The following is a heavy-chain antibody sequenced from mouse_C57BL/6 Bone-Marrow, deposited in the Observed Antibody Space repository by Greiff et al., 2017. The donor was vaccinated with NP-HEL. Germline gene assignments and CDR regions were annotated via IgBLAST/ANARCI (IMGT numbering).Heavy chain of an antibody. J-gene: IGHJ2*01. CDR1: GFTFSSYA. V-gene: IGHV5-4*03. Sequence: EVMLVESGGGLVKPGGSLKLSCAASGFTFSSYAMSWVRQTPEKRLEWVATISDGGSYTYYPDNVKGRFTISRDNAKNNLYLQMSHLKSEDTAMYYCARRKLRWYYFDYWGQGTTLTVSS. CDR2: ISDGGSYT. D-gene: IGHD2-12*01. CDR3: ARRKLRWYYFDY.